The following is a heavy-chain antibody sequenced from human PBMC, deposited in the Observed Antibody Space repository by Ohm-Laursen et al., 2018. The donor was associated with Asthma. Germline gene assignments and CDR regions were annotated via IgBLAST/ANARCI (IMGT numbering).Heavy chain of an antibody. D-gene: IGHD7-27*01. V-gene: IGHV3-74*01. J-gene: IGHJ4*02. Sequence: SLRLSCSASGFTLGDYFMHWVRQGPGEGLLWISHLFPDGRRTNYADAVKGRFTISRDNAKNSLHLQMNSLRAEDTAVYYCATSKPADLGISFYDYWGQGTLVTVSS. CDR1: GFTLGDYF. CDR2: LFPDGRRT. CDR3: ATSKPADLGISFYDY.